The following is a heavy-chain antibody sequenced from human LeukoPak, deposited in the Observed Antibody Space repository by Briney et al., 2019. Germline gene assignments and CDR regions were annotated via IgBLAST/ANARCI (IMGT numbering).Heavy chain of an antibody. CDR3: AKDGPLLYSSSWYGSYYFDY. J-gene: IGHJ4*02. CDR2: ISGSGGST. D-gene: IGHD6-13*01. V-gene: IGHV3-23*01. CDR1: GFTFSSYG. Sequence: GGSLRLSCAASGFTFSSYGMSWVRQAPGRGLEWVSAISGSGGSTYYADSVKGRFTISRDNSKNTLYLQMNSLRAEDTAVYYCAKDGPLLYSSSWYGSYYFDYWGQGTLVTVSS.